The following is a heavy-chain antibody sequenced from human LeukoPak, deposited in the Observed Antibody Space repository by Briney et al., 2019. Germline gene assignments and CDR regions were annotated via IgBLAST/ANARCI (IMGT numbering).Heavy chain of an antibody. Sequence: PGGSLRLSCAASGFTFSSYAMSWFRQAPGKGLEWVSAISGSGGSTYYADSVKGRFTISRDNSKNTLYLQMNSLRAEDTAVYYCAKDEGYCSSTSCYSNFDYWGQGTLVAVSS. D-gene: IGHD2-2*02. CDR2: ISGSGGST. J-gene: IGHJ4*02. CDR1: GFTFSSYA. CDR3: AKDEGYCSSTSCYSNFDY. V-gene: IGHV3-23*01.